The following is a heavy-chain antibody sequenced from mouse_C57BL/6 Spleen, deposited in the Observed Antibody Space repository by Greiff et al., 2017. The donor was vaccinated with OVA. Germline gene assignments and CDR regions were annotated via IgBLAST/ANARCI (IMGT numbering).Heavy chain of an antibody. CDR1: GFNIKNTY. D-gene: IGHD1-1*01. V-gene: IGHV14-3*01. J-gene: IGHJ4*01. CDR3: ARITTVEGYAMDY. Sequence: EVMLVESVAELVRPGASVKLSCTASGFNIKNTYMHWVKQRPEQGLEWIGRIDPANGNTKYAPKFQGKATITADTSSNTAYLQLSSLTSEDTAIYYCARITTVEGYAMDYWGQGTSVTVSS. CDR2: IDPANGNT.